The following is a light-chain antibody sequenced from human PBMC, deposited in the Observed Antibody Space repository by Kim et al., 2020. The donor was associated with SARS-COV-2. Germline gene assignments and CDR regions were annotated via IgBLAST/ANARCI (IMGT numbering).Light chain of an antibody. CDR2: GAS. CDR1: QSVSSN. J-gene: IGKJ1*01. Sequence: SPGERATLSCRASQSVSSNVAWYQQKPGQAPRLLIYGASTRATGIPARFSGSGSGTEFTLTISSLQSEDFAVYYCHQYNNWPPWTFGQVTKVYIK. CDR3: HQYNNWPPWT. V-gene: IGKV3-15*01.